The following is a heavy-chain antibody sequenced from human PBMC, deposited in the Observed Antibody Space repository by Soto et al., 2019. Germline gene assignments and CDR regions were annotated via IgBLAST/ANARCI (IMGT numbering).Heavy chain of an antibody. CDR3: ARRTPPLRGVIDGFPRPPPAPGNWFDP. J-gene: IGHJ5*02. CDR2: INHSGST. D-gene: IGHD3-10*01. CDR1: GGSFSGYY. Sequence: SETLSLTCAVYGGSFSGYYWSWIRQPPGKGLEWIGEINHSGSTNYNPSLKSRVTISVDTSKNQFSLKLSSVTAADPAVYYCARRTPPLRGVIDGFPRPPPAPGNWFDPWGQGTLVTVSS. V-gene: IGHV4-34*01.